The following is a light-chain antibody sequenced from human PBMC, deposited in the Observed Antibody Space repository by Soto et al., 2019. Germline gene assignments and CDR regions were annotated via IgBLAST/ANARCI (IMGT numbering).Light chain of an antibody. CDR1: SSNIGNNY. CDR2: DND. Sequence: QSVLTQPPSVSAAPGQKVTVSCSGSSSNIGNNYVSWYQHLPGTAPKLLIYDNDKRPSGIPDRFSGSKSGTSATLGITGLQTGDEADYYCGAWDSSLSAVVLGGGTKVTVL. CDR3: GAWDSSLSAVV. V-gene: IGLV1-51*01. J-gene: IGLJ2*01.